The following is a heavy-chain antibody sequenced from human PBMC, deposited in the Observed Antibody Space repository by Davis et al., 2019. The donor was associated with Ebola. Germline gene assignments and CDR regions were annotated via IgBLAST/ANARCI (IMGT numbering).Heavy chain of an antibody. D-gene: IGHD3-10*01. Sequence: PGGSLRLSCAASGFTFSSYDMHWVRHATGKGLEWVSAIGTAGDTYYPGSVKGRFTISREKAKNSLYLQMNSLRGEDTAVYYCARAGFGEIYFDYWGQGTLVTVS. CDR1: GFTFSSYD. J-gene: IGHJ4*02. CDR3: ARAGFGEIYFDY. CDR2: IGTAGDT. V-gene: IGHV3-13*01.